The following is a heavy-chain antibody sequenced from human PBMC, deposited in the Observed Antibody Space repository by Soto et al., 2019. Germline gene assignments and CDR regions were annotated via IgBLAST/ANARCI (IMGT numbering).Heavy chain of an antibody. CDR2: ISGDATTT. CDR3: ASDPYYYASGF. Sequence: EGSLRLYCVASGFSFSDHYMTWIRRAPGKGLEWVSKISGDATTTYYADSVKGRFTVSRDNAKNSVYLQMNSLRAEDTAVYYCASDPYYYASGFWGQGTLVTVSS. CDR1: GFSFSDHY. V-gene: IGHV3-11*01. J-gene: IGHJ4*02. D-gene: IGHD3-10*01.